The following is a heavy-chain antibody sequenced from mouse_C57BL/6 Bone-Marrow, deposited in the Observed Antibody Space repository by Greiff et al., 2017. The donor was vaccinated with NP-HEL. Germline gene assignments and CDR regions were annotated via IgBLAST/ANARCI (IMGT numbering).Heavy chain of an antibody. Sequence: QVQLQQPGAELVMPGASVKLSCKASGYTFTSYWMHWVKQRPGQGLEWIGEIDPSDSYTNYNQKFKGKSTLTVDKSSSTAYMQLSSLTSEDSAVYYCAREGDYLYAMDYWGQGTSVTGSS. CDR3: AREGDYLYAMDY. D-gene: IGHD2-4*01. J-gene: IGHJ4*01. CDR1: GYTFTSYW. CDR2: IDPSDSYT. V-gene: IGHV1-69*01.